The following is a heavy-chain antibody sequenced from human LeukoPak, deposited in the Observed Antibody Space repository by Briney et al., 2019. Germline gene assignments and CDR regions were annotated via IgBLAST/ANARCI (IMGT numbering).Heavy chain of an antibody. CDR2: ITGSGGST. J-gene: IGHJ4*02. CDR1: GFTFSSYA. Sequence: GGSLRLSCAASGFTFSSYAMSWVRQAPGKGLEWVSAITGSGGSTYYADSVKGRFTISRDNSKNTLYVQMNSLRAEDTAVYYCAKRVATGDYYFDYWGQGTLVTVSS. D-gene: IGHD5-12*01. CDR3: AKRVATGDYYFDY. V-gene: IGHV3-23*01.